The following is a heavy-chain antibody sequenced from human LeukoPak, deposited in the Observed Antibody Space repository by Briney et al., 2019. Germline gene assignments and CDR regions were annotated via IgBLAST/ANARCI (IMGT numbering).Heavy chain of an antibody. Sequence: GGSLRLSCAASGFTFSSYAMSWVRQAPGKGLEWVSAISGSGGSTYYADSVKGRFTISRDNSKNTLYLQMNSLRPEDTAVYYCARGATTGGSSSWYYFDYWGQGTLVPVSS. CDR3: ARGATTGGSSSWYYFDY. CDR2: ISGSGGST. CDR1: GFTFSSYA. J-gene: IGHJ4*02. D-gene: IGHD6-13*01. V-gene: IGHV3-23*01.